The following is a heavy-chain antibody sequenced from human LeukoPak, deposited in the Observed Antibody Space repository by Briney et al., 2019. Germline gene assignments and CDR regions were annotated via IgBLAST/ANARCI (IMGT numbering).Heavy chain of an antibody. CDR2: IKQDGSEK. Sequence: GGSLRFSCAASGFTFSSYWMTWVRQAPGKGLESVANIKQDGSEKYYVDSVKGRFTISRDNAKNSLYLQMNSLRAEDTAVYYCARARTSGWYGVSGYWGQGTLVTVSS. V-gene: IGHV3-7*01. CDR3: ARARTSGWYGVSGY. CDR1: GFTFSSYW. D-gene: IGHD6-19*01. J-gene: IGHJ4*02.